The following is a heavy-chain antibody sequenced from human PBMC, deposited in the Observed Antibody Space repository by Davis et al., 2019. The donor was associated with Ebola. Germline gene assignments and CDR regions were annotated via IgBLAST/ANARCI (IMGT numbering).Heavy chain of an antibody. Sequence: ASVKVSCKASGYTFTSYYMHWVRQAPGQGLEWMGIINPSGGSTSYAQKFQGRVTMTRDTSTSTVYMELSSLRSEDTAVYYCARDRDGYNFEAFYYYGMDVWGQGTTVTVSS. CDR1: GYTFTSYY. CDR3: ARDRDGYNFEAFYYYGMDV. D-gene: IGHD5-24*01. J-gene: IGHJ6*02. CDR2: INPSGGST. V-gene: IGHV1-46*01.